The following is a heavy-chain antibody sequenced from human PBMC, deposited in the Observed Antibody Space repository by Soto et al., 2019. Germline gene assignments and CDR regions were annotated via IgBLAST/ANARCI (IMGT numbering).Heavy chain of an antibody. J-gene: IGHJ5*02. CDR1: GFTFSSYS. D-gene: IGHD6-6*01. CDR3: ASDGPYSSSDENNWFDP. Sequence: EVQLVESGGGLVKPGGSLRLSCAASGFTFSSYSMNWVRQAPGKGLEWVSSISSSSSYIYYADSVKGRFTISSDNAKNSLYLQINSLRAEDTAVYYCASDGPYSSSDENNWFDPCGQGTLFTVSS. V-gene: IGHV3-21*01. CDR2: ISSSSSYI.